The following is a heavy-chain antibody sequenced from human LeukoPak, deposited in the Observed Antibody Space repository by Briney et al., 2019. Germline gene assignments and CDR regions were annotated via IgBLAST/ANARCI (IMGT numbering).Heavy chain of an antibody. CDR1: GFTFSSYS. Sequence: PGGSLRLSCAASGFTFSSYSMNWVRQAPGKGLEWVSSISSSSSYIYYADSVKGRFTISRDNAKNSLYLQMNSLRAEDTAVYYCARDQIVGATNVEFDYWGQGTLVTVSS. D-gene: IGHD1-26*01. CDR2: ISSSSSYI. V-gene: IGHV3-21*01. J-gene: IGHJ4*02. CDR3: ARDQIVGATNVEFDY.